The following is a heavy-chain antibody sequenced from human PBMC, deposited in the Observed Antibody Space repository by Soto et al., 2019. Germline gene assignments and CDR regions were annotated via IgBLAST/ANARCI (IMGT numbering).Heavy chain of an antibody. CDR2: IYADGRT. CDR1: GFTFSSYS. V-gene: IGHV3-66*01. J-gene: IGHJ4*02. Sequence: GGPLRLCWAASGFTFSSYSMNWVRQAPGKGLEWVSTIYADGRTYYADSVKGRFTMSRDDVKNTLFLQMNSLRVEDTAVYYCARDIDYCGQGTLVTVSS. CDR3: ARDIDY.